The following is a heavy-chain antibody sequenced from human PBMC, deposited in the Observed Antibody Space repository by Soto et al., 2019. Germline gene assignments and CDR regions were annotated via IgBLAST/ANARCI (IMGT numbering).Heavy chain of an antibody. Sequence: EVQLVESGGGLVQPGGSLRLSCAASGFTFSSYWMHWVRQAPGKGLVWVSRINSDGSSTSYADSVKGRFIISRDNAKNTLYLQMNSLRAEDTAVYYCARGAAGGYDYFAFDIWGQGTMVTVSS. CDR3: ARGAAGGYDYFAFDI. D-gene: IGHD5-12*01. CDR2: INSDGSST. J-gene: IGHJ3*02. V-gene: IGHV3-74*01. CDR1: GFTFSSYW.